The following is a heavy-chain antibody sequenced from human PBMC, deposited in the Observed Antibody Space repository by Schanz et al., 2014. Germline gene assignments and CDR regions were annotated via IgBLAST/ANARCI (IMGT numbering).Heavy chain of an antibody. D-gene: IGHD3-10*01. CDR1: GFTFSDAW. CDR2: FDAHDGRA. V-gene: IGHV3-23*04. J-gene: IGHJ4*02. Sequence: EVQLVESGGGLVKPGGFLRLSCAASGFTFSDAWMSWVRQAPGKGLEWVSGFDAHDGRAYYADSAKGRFTISSDNSKSTLYLQMSSLRAEDTALYYCVRDELLWFGEVLSLDYWGQGALVIVSS. CDR3: VRDELLWFGEVLSLDY.